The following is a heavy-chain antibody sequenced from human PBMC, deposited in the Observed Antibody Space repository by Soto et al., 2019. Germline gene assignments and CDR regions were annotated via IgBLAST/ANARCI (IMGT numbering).Heavy chain of an antibody. CDR2: IYYDGGT. CDR3: ARDSFNYYYGMDV. Sequence: QVQLQESGPRLVKSSQTLSLTCTVSGGSISSGDHYWSWIRQPPGKGLEWIGYIYYDGGTYYNPSLKSRLTISLDTSKNQFSLNLNSVTAADTAVYYCARDSFNYYYGMDVWGQGTTVTVSS. CDR1: GGSISSGDHY. V-gene: IGHV4-30-4*01. J-gene: IGHJ6*02.